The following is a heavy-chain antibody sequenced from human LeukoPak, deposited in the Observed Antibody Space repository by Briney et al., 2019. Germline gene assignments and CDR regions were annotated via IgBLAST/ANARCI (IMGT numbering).Heavy chain of an antibody. CDR1: GGSISSSEYS. D-gene: IGHD6-13*01. Sequence: PSETLSLTCNVSGGSISSSEYSWSWIRQPPGKGLEWIGYIYYSGSTYYNPSLKSRVTISVDTSKNQFSLKLSSVTAADTAVYYCARDKSSSHPYFDYWGQGTLVTVSS. CDR2: IYYSGST. V-gene: IGHV4-30-4*01. J-gene: IGHJ4*02. CDR3: ARDKSSSHPYFDY.